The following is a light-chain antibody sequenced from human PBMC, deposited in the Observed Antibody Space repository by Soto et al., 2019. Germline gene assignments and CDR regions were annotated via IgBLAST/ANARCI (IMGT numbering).Light chain of an antibody. V-gene: IGKV1-39*01. CDR3: QQSYSTPRP. Sequence: DIQMTQSPSSLSASVGDRVTITCRASQSISSYLNWYQQKPGKAPKLLIYAASSLQSGVPSRFSGSVSGTDFTLTISSLQPEDFATYYCQQSYSTPRPFGQGTKVDIX. CDR2: AAS. CDR1: QSISSY. J-gene: IGKJ1*01.